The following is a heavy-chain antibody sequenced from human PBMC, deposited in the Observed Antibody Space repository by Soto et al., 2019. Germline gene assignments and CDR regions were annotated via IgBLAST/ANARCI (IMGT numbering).Heavy chain of an antibody. J-gene: IGHJ4*02. CDR1: GFTFSSYT. Sequence: EVQLVESGGGLVKPGGSLRLSCAASGFTFSSYTMNWVRQAPGKGLEWVSSISTTSTYIYYADSVKGRFTISRDNAQNSLYLQMNSLKASDTAIYYCAPYYNYWKIWGQGTLVTVSS. CDR2: ISTTSTYI. CDR3: APYYNYWKI. D-gene: IGHD3-3*01. V-gene: IGHV3-21*04.